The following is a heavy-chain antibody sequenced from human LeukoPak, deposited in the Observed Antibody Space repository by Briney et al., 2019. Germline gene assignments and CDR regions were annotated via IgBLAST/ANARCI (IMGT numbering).Heavy chain of an antibody. J-gene: IGHJ4*02. V-gene: IGHV3-30*02. Sequence: PGGSLRLSWAPYGFTFSSYGVHWVRQAPGKGLEWVAFIRYDGSNKYYADSVKGRFTISRDNSKNTLYLQMNSLRAEDTAVYYCAKDLAYYDSSGYTYFDYWGQGTLVTVSS. CDR3: AKDLAYYDSSGYTYFDY. D-gene: IGHD3-22*01. CDR2: IRYDGSNK. CDR1: GFTFSSYG.